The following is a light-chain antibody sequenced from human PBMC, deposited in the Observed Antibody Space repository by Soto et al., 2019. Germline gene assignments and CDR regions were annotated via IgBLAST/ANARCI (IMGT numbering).Light chain of an antibody. CDR1: QGISNY. Sequence: DIQITQSPSSLSASVGDRVTITCRATQGISNYLAWYQQKPGKVPKLLIYAASTLQSGVPSRFSGSGSGTDFTLTISSLQPEDVATYYCQRYISAPFTFGPGTNVHIK. V-gene: IGKV1-27*01. J-gene: IGKJ3*01. CDR2: AAS. CDR3: QRYISAPFT.